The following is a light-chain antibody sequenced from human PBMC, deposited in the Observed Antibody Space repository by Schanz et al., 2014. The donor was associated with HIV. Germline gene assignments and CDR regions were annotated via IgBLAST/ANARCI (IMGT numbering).Light chain of an antibody. J-gene: IGKJ4*01. CDR3: QQSENWPLT. Sequence: EMVMTQSPGTLSLSPGDSATLSCRTSQRVISTHLAWYQQNPGQAPRLLIYGAYTRATGVPARFSGSGSGTEFTLTISRLQSEDIAIYYCQQSENWPLTFGGGTKVAT. CDR1: QRVISTH. V-gene: IGKV3-15*01. CDR2: GAY.